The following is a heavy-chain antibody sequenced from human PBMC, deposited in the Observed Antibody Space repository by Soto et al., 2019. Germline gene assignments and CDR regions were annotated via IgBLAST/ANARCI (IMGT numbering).Heavy chain of an antibody. CDR2: IFWNGDK. CDR3: TRRHTVPATPQVEN. CDR1: GFSLTASGEG. V-gene: IGHV2-5*01. D-gene: IGHD6-19*01. J-gene: IGHJ4*02. Sequence: QITLKESGPTLVKPTQTLTLTCTFSGFSLTASGEGVAWIRQPPGKALEWLALIFWNGDKCYSSSLKSRLTNTKDTSKIPGVLTMTNMDPVDAATYYCTRRHTVPATPQVENCGQGTLVTVTS.